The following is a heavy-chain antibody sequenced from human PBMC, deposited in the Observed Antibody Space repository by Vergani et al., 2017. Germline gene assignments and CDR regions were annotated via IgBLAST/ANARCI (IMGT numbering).Heavy chain of an antibody. Sequence: QVQLVQSGAEVKKPGASVKVSCKASGYTFTGYYMHWVRQAPGQGLEWMGWINPNSGGTNYAQKFQGWVTMTRDTSISTAYMELSRLRSEDTAVYYCARDQPAEWGVPAAHDAFDIWGQGTMVTVSS. J-gene: IGHJ3*02. D-gene: IGHD2-2*01. CDR2: INPNSGGT. V-gene: IGHV1-2*04. CDR1: GYTFTGYY. CDR3: ARDQPAEWGVPAAHDAFDI.